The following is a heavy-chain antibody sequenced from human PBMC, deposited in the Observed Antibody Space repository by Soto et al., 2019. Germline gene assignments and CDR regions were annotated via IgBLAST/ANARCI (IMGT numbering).Heavy chain of an antibody. J-gene: IGHJ3*02. Sequence: GGSLRLSCAASGFTFSNAWMSWVRQAPGKGLEWVGRINSDGSSTSYADSVKGRFTISRDNAKNTLYLQMNSLRAEDTAVYYCASPYGYNDAFDIWGQGTMVTVS. D-gene: IGHD5-12*01. V-gene: IGHV3-74*01. CDR2: INSDGSST. CDR3: ASPYGYNDAFDI. CDR1: GFTFSNAW.